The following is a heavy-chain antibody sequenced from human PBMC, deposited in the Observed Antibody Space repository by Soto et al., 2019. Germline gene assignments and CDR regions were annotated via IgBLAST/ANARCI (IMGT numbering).Heavy chain of an antibody. D-gene: IGHD3-22*01. Sequence: GGSLRLSCAASGFTFSNYAMHWVRQAPGKGLEWVAVISYDGSNEYYADSVKGRFTISRDNSKNTLYVQMSSLRAEDTAVYYCARGRGGVQSTRIEAWGQGTTVTVSS. CDR3: ARGRGGVQSTRIEA. CDR2: ISYDGSNE. CDR1: GFTFSNYA. V-gene: IGHV3-30-3*01. J-gene: IGHJ6*02.